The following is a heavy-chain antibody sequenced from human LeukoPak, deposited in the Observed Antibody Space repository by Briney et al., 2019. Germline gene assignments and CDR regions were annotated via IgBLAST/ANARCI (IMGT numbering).Heavy chain of an antibody. CDR2: ISAYNGNT. CDR1: GYAFTSYG. V-gene: IGHV1-18*01. J-gene: IGHJ3*02. CDR3: ARVDYDSSGYFDAFDI. Sequence: GASVKVSCKASGYAFTSYGISWVRQAPGQGLEWMGWISAYNGNTNYAQKLQGRVTMTTDTSTSTAYMKLRSLRSDDTAVYYCARVDYDSSGYFDAFDIWGQGTMVTVSS. D-gene: IGHD3-22*01.